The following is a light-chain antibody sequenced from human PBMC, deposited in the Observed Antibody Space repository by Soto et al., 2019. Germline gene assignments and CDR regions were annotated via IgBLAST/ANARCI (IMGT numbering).Light chain of an antibody. J-gene: IGKJ5*01. CDR3: KKSYSTPIT. V-gene: IGKV1-8*01. CDR1: QGISSY. CDR2: AAS. Sequence: ALRMTKSQSSLSASTGASVTITGRASQGISSYLAWYQQKPGKATKLLIYAASSLQSGVPSRFSGSGSGTDFTLTISSLQPEEFATYYCKKSYSTPITVGKGKRLEIK.